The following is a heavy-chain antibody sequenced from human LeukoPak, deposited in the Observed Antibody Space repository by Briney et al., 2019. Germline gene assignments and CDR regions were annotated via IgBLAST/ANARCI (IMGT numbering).Heavy chain of an antibody. CDR3: AREDSYGYSTLDY. Sequence: PSQTLSLTCTVSGGSISSGGYYWSWIRQHPGKGLEWIGYIYYSGSTYYNPSLKSRVTISVDTSKNQFSLKLSSVTAADTAVYYCAREDSYGYSTLDYWGQGTLVTVSS. D-gene: IGHD5-18*01. CDR1: GGSISSGGYY. V-gene: IGHV4-31*03. CDR2: IYYSGST. J-gene: IGHJ4*02.